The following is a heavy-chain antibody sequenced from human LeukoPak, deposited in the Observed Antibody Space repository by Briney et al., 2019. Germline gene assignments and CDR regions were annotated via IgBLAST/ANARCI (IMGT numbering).Heavy chain of an antibody. V-gene: IGHV3-21*01. CDR1: GFTFSSYS. CDR3: AREAGLSGVYYFDF. J-gene: IGHJ4*02. D-gene: IGHD3-16*02. CDR2: ISSSSSYI. Sequence: GGSLRLSCAASGFTFSSYSMNWVRQAPGTGLEWVSSISSSSSYIYYADSVKGRFTISRDNAKNSLYLQMNSLRAEDTAVYYCAREAGLSGVYYFDFWGQGTLVTVSS.